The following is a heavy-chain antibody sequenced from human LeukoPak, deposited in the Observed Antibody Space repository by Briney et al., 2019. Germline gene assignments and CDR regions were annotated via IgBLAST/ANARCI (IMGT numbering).Heavy chain of an antibody. CDR1: GFTFSSYA. J-gene: IGHJ4*02. V-gene: IGHV3-30-3*01. CDR3: ARSPHCSSTSCLTYYFDY. CDR2: ISYDGSNK. D-gene: IGHD2-2*01. Sequence: PGGSLRLSCAASGFTFSSYAMHWVRQAPGKGLEWVAVISYDGSNKYYADSVKGRFTISRDNSKNTLYLQMNSLRAGDTAVYYCARSPHCSSTSCLTYYFDYWGQGTLVTVSS.